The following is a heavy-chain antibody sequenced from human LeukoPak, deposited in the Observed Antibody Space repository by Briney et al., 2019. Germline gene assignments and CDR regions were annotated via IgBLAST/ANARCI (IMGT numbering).Heavy chain of an antibody. Sequence: GASVKVSCKASGYTFTGYYMHWVRQAPGQGLEWMGWINPNSGGTNYAQKFQGRVTMTRDTSISTAYLELSRLRSDDTAVYYCARVYRARRLSGYEPTNWFDPWGQGTLVTVSS. CDR2: INPNSGGT. CDR1: GYTFTGYY. V-gene: IGHV1-2*02. CDR3: ARVYRARRLSGYEPTNWFDP. D-gene: IGHD5-12*01. J-gene: IGHJ5*02.